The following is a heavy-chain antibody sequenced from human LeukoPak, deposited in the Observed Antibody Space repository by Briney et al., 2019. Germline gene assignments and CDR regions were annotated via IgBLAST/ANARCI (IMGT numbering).Heavy chain of an antibody. V-gene: IGHV3-15*01. Sequence: PGGSLRLSCAASGFTSSNAWMSWVRQAPGKGLEWVGRIKAKAHGGTIEYAAPVKGRFTISRDDSKNTLYLQMNSLKTEDTAVYYCTTDGVGVEGATYDNWGQGTLVSVSS. CDR2: IKAKAHGGTI. CDR1: GFTSSNAW. J-gene: IGHJ4*02. D-gene: IGHD1-26*01. CDR3: TTDGVGVEGATYDN.